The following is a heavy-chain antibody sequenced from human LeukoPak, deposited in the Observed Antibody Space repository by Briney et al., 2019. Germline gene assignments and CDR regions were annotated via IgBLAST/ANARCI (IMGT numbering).Heavy chain of an antibody. V-gene: IGHV3-30-3*01. CDR2: ISYDGSNK. Sequence: GGSLRLSCAASGFTFSSYAMHWVRQAPGKGLEWVAVISYDGSNKYYADSVKGRFTISRDNSKNTLYLQMNSLRAEDTAVYYCARDRWGYYDFWSGYYTLFDYWGQGTLVTVSS. CDR1: GFTFSSYA. CDR3: ARDRWGYYDFWSGYYTLFDY. J-gene: IGHJ4*02. D-gene: IGHD3-3*01.